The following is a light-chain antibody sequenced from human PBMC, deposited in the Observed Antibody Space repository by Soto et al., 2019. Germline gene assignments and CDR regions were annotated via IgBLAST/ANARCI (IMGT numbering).Light chain of an antibody. V-gene: IGLV2-11*01. CDR2: DVG. CDR1: SSDVGAYNH. Sequence: QSALTQPRSVSGSPGQSVTISCTGTSSDVGAYNHVTWYQQQPGKAPKLMIYDVGKRPSGVPDRFSGSKSGNTASLTISGLQAEDEADYYCCSYAGSYTRVFGGGTKLTVL. CDR3: CSYAGSYTRV. J-gene: IGLJ2*01.